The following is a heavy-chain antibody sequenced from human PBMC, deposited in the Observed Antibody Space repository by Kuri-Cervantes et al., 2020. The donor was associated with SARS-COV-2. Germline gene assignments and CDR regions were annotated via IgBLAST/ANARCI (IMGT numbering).Heavy chain of an antibody. CDR1: GYTLTELS. Sequence: ASVKVSCKVFGYTLTELSMHWVRQAPGKGLEWMGGFDPEDGETIYAQKFQGRVTMTEDTSTDTAYMELSSLRSEDTAVYYCAREVAEVGRSAAGGQVGMDVWGQGTTVTVSS. V-gene: IGHV1-24*01. CDR2: FDPEDGET. CDR3: AREVAEVGRSAAGGQVGMDV. D-gene: IGHD6-25*01. J-gene: IGHJ6*02.